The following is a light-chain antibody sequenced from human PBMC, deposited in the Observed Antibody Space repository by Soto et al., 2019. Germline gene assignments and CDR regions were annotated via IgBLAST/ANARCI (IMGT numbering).Light chain of an antibody. CDR2: GAS. Sequence: ELVLTQSPGTLSLSPGQRATLSCRASQTVNSIYLAWYQQKPGQAPRLLIYGASSRATGIPDGFSGSGSGTDFTFTISRLEPEDFAVYYCQQYGDSPITFGQGTRLEIK. J-gene: IGKJ5*01. CDR1: QTVNSIY. CDR3: QQYGDSPIT. V-gene: IGKV3-20*01.